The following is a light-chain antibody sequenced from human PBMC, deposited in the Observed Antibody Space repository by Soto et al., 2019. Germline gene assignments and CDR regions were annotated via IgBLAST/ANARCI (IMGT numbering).Light chain of an antibody. V-gene: IGKV3-20*01. CDR3: QQYGSSTWT. J-gene: IGKJ1*01. CDR1: QSVSSSY. CDR2: GAS. Sequence: EIVLTQSPGTLSLSPGERATLXXRXRQSVSSSYLAWYQQKPGQAPRLLIYGASSRATGIPDRFSGSGSGTDFTLTISRLEPEDFAVYYCQQYGSSTWTFGQGTKVDIK.